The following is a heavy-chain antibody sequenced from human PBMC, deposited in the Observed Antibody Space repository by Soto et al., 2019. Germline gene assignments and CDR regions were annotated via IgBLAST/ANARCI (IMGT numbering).Heavy chain of an antibody. J-gene: IGHJ4*01. CDR1: GFSLSTSGVG. V-gene: IGHV2-5*02. D-gene: IGHD3-16*02. CDR2: IYWDDDK. CDR3: AHLSFVITFGGVIVIPFDY. Sequence: QITLKESGPTLVKPTQTLTLTCTFSGFSLSTSGVGVGWIRQPPGKALEWLALIYWDDDKRYSPSLKSRLTITKDTSKNQVVLTMTNMDPVDAATYYCAHLSFVITFGGVIVIPFDYWGHVTLVTVSS.